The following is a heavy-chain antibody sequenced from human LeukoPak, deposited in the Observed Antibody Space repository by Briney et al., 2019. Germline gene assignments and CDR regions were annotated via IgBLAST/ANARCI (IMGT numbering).Heavy chain of an antibody. CDR3: ARRAGYCSGGTCFDWYFDL. D-gene: IGHD2-15*01. V-gene: IGHV3-30*02. J-gene: IGHJ2*01. CDR2: VRYDGSNK. CDR1: GFTFSRQG. Sequence: GGSLRLSCAASGFTFSRQGMHWVRQAPGKGLEWVAFVRYDGSNKYFADSVKGRVTIFRDNSKNTLYLQMSSLRVEDTAVYYCARRAGYCSGGTCFDWYFDLWGRGTLVIVSP.